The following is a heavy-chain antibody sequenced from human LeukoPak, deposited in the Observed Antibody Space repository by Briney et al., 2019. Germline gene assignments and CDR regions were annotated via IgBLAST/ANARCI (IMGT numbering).Heavy chain of an antibody. V-gene: IGHV4-61*02. D-gene: IGHD3-10*01. J-gene: IGHJ4*02. CDR1: GGSISSGSYY. Sequence: PSETLSLTCTVSGGSISSGSYYWSWIRQPAGKGLEWIGRIYTSGSTNYNPSLKSRVTISVDTSKNQFSLKLSSVTAADTAVYYCARDTGHPDVYYGSGSAYFDYWGQGTLVTVSS. CDR2: IYTSGST. CDR3: ARDTGHPDVYYGSGSAYFDY.